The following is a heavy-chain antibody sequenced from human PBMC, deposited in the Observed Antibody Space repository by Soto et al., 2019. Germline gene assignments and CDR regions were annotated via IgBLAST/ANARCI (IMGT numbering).Heavy chain of an antibody. D-gene: IGHD6-13*01. Sequence: QVQLVQSGAEVKKPGSSVKVSCKASGGTFSSYAISWVRQAPGQGLEWMGGIIPIFGTANYAQKFQGRVTITADKSTSTAYMELRSLRSEDTAVYYCARGIAAARYYYYGMDVWGQGTTVTVSS. V-gene: IGHV1-69*06. J-gene: IGHJ6*02. CDR2: IIPIFGTA. CDR1: GGTFSSYA. CDR3: ARGIAAARYYYYGMDV.